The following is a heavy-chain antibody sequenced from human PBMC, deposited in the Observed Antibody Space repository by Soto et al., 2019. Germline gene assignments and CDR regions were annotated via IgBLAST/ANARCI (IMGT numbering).Heavy chain of an antibody. CDR1: GLSVSDKY. Sequence: EVQLVQTGGGSIKPGGSLSLSCAASGLSVSDKYMSWVRQAPGKGLEWVSLTYTGGNSYFADFVKGRFIVSRDISKNTLFLHMYSLAAEDTAVYYCAREGYAYGLDFWGQGSLVTVSS. D-gene: IGHD3-10*01. J-gene: IGHJ4*02. V-gene: IGHV3-53*02. CDR2: TYTGGNS. CDR3: AREGYAYGLDF.